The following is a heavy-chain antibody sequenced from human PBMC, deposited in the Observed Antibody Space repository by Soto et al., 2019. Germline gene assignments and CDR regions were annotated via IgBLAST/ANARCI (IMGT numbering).Heavy chain of an antibody. J-gene: IGHJ4*02. CDR2: VLPFLDIT. CDR1: GDTFSIYT. Sequence: QVQLVQSGSEVKKPGSSLRVSCKTSGDTFSIYTISWVRQPPGQGLEWMGRVLPFLDITSYSQRFQGRVTIIADRTTTTAYMEVTSLRSEDTAVYYCVGGRDNCNWPNFDSWGQGSLVTVSS. V-gene: IGHV1-69*02. CDR3: VGGRDNCNWPNFDS. D-gene: IGHD1-7*01.